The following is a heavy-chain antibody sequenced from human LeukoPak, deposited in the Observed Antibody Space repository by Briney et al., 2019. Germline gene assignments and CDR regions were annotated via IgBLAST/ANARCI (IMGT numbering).Heavy chain of an antibody. D-gene: IGHD2-2*01. Sequence: GGSLRLFCAASGFTFSSYEMNWVRQAPGKGLEWVSYISSSGSTIYYADSVKGRFTISKDNAKNSLYLQMNSLRAEDTAVYYCARWYCSSTSCNHYYYYGMDVWGQGTTVTVSS. V-gene: IGHV3-48*03. J-gene: IGHJ6*02. CDR2: ISSSGSTI. CDR3: ARWYCSSTSCNHYYYYGMDV. CDR1: GFTFSSYE.